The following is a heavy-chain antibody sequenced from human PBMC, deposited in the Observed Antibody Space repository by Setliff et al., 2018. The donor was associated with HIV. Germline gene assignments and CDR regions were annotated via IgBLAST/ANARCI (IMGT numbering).Heavy chain of an antibody. CDR1: GFSFSSYS. V-gene: IGHV3-21*06. CDR2: ISSGTRYI. D-gene: IGHD3-22*01. CDR3: ARPNYYDSSGSFDY. Sequence: GGSLRLSCAASGFSFSSYSMNWVRQAPGKGLEWVSSISSGTRYIHYADSVKGRFTISRDNAKNSLYLQMNSLRAEDTAVYYCARPNYYDSSGSFDYWGQGTLVTVSS. J-gene: IGHJ4*02.